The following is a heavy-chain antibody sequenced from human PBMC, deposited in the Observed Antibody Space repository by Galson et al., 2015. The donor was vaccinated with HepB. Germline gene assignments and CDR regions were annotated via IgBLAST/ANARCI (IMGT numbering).Heavy chain of an antibody. CDR1: GFTFSSYG. J-gene: IGHJ6*02. Sequence: SLRLSCAASGFTFSSYGMHWVRQAPGKGLEWVAVISYDGSNKYYADSVKGRFTISRDNSKNTLYLQMNSLRAEDTAVYYCAKGLGEMATIIYYYYGMDVWGQGTTVTVSS. D-gene: IGHD5-24*01. CDR3: AKGLGEMATIIYYYYGMDV. V-gene: IGHV3-30*18. CDR2: ISYDGSNK.